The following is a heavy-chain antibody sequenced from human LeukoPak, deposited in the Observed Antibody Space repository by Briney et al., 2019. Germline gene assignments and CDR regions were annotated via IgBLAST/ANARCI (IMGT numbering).Heavy chain of an antibody. D-gene: IGHD3-22*01. V-gene: IGHV3-64*01. CDR3: ARDHYDAFDY. Sequence: AGGSLRLSCAASGFTFSSYAMHWVRQAPGKGLEYVSAISSNGGSTYYANSVKGRFTISRDNSKNTLYLQMGSLRAEDMAVYYCARDHYDAFDYWGQGTLVTVSS. J-gene: IGHJ4*02. CDR2: ISSNGGST. CDR1: GFTFSSYA.